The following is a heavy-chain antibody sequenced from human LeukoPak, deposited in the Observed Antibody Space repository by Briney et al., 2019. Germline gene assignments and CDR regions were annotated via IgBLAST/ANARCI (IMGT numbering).Heavy chain of an antibody. CDR3: ATYRQVLLPFES. V-gene: IGHV3-11*01. J-gene: IGHJ4*02. Sequence: GGSLRPSCAASGFTFSDYYMSWIRQPPGKGLEWVSSIFPSGGEIHYADSVRGRFTISRDNSKSTLSLQMNSLRADDTAIYYCATYRQVLLPFESWGQGTLVTVSS. D-gene: IGHD2-8*02. CDR2: IFPSGGEI. CDR1: GFTFSDYY.